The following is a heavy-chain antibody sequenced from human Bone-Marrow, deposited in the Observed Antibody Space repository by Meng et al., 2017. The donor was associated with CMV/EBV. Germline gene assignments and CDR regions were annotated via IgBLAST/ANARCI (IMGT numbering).Heavy chain of an antibody. CDR3: ARDRDCSSTSCYTSDYYGMDV. CDR1: GFTVSSNY. CDR2: IYSGGST. Sequence: GESLKISCAASGFTVSSNYMSWVRQAPGKGLEWVSVIYSGGSTYYADSVKGRFTISRDNAKNSLYLQMNSLRAEDTAVYYCARDRDCSSTSCYTSDYYGMDVWGQGTTVTVSS. V-gene: IGHV3-66*01. D-gene: IGHD2-2*02. J-gene: IGHJ6*02.